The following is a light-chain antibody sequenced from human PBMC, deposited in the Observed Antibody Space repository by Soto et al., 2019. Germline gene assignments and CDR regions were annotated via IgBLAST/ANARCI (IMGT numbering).Light chain of an antibody. CDR3: QQYGSSPFT. J-gene: IGKJ3*01. CDR1: QSVSNNQ. Sequence: EIVLTQSPGTLSLSPGERATLSCRASQSVSNNQLAWYQHKPGQAPRLLVSGPSSRATGIPDRFSGSGSGTDFTLTISRLEPEDFAVYYCQQYGSSPFTFGPGTKVDIK. V-gene: IGKV3-20*01. CDR2: GPS.